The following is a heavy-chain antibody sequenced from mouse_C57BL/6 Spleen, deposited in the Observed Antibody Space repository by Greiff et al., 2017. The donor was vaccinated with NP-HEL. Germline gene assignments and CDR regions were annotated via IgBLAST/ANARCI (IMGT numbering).Heavy chain of an antibody. CDR1: GFNIKDYY. D-gene: IGHD2-4*01. J-gene: IGHJ3*01. CDR3: TTSRIYYDYDFAWFAY. V-gene: IGHV14-1*01. CDR2: IDPEDGDT. Sequence: EVKLEESGAELVRPGASVKLSCTASGFNIKDYYMHWVKQRPEQGLEWIGRIDPEDGDTEYAPKFQGKATMTADTSSNTAYLQLSSLTSEDTAVYYCTTSRIYYDYDFAWFAYGGQGTLVTVSA.